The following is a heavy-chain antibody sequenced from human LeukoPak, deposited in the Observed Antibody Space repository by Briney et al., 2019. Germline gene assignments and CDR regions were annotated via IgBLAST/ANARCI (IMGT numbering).Heavy chain of an antibody. D-gene: IGHD2-8*02. CDR3: ASRLLGNAFDI. V-gene: IGHV3-21*01. J-gene: IGHJ3*02. Sequence: GGSLRLSCAASGFTFSSYTLNWVRQAPGKGLEWVSSISSSTGYIYYADSVKGRFTISRDNAKNSLYLQMNSLRAEDTAVYYCASRLLGNAFDIWGQGTMVTVSS. CDR1: GFTFSSYT. CDR2: ISSSTGYI.